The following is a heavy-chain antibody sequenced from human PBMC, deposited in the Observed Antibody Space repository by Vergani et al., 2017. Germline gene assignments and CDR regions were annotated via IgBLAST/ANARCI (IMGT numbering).Heavy chain of an antibody. Sequence: QVQLVQSGAEVKKPGSSVKVSCKASGGTFSSYTISWVRQAPGQGLEWMGRIIPILGIANYAQKFQGRVTITADKSTSTAYMELSSLRSEDTAVYXCARDHYDSSGYYYWGQGTLVTVSS. J-gene: IGHJ4*02. CDR3: ARDHYDSSGYYY. CDR2: IIPILGIA. CDR1: GGTFSSYT. V-gene: IGHV1-69*08. D-gene: IGHD3-22*01.